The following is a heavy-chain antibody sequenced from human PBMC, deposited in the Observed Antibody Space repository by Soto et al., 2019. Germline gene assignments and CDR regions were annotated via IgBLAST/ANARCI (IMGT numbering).Heavy chain of an antibody. CDR3: ATYDYGDNNF. V-gene: IGHV3-30-3*01. CDR1: GFTFSKYA. CDR2: ISYDGNNQ. J-gene: IGHJ4*02. D-gene: IGHD4-17*01. Sequence: QVYLVEPGGGVVQPGRSLRLSCAASGFTFSKYAVQWVRQAPGKGLEWVALISYDGNNQFYADSVKGRFTISRDNSRNTLYLQMGSLRPEDTAIYYCATYDYGDNNFWGQGTLVTVSS.